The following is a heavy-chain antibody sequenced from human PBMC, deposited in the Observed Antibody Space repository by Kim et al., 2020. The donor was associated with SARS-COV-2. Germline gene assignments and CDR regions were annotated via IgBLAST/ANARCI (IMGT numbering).Heavy chain of an antibody. Sequence: GGSLRLSCAASGFTFSTYGMHCCRQAPGKGLEWVAVIWDVGSNKYYADSVKGRFTISRDNSKNMLYLQMNSLRAEDTAVYYCAREQQWAGHGLYVWGQAT. CDR2: IWDVGSNK. CDR1: GFTFSTYG. D-gene: IGHD2-8*01. J-gene: IGHJ6*02. V-gene: IGHV3-33*01. CDR3: AREQQWAGHGLYV.